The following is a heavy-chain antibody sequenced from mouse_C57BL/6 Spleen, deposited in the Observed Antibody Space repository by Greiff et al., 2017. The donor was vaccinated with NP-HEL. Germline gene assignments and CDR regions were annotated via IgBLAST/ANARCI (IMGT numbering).Heavy chain of an antibody. CDR2: IWSDGST. D-gene: IGHD2-5*01. Sequence: QVQLQQSGPGLVAPSQSLSITCTVSGFSLTSYGVHWVRQPPGKGLEWLVVIWSDGSTTYNSALKSRLSISKDNSKSQVFLKMNSLQTDDTAMYYCARHDSNYPYYYAMDYWGQGTSVTVSS. J-gene: IGHJ4*01. V-gene: IGHV2-6-1*01. CDR1: GFSLTSYG. CDR3: ARHDSNYPYYYAMDY.